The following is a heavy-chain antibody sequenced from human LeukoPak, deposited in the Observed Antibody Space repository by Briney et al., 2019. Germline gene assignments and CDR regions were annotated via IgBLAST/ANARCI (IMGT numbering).Heavy chain of an antibody. CDR2: INPNSGGT. CDR3: ARDYYDSSGYYY. Sequence: ASVKVSCKASGYTFTGYYMHWVRQAPGQGLEWMGWINPNSGGTNYAQKFQGRVTMTRDTSISTAYMELSRLRSNDTAVYYCARDYYDSSGYYYWGQGTLVTVSS. V-gene: IGHV1-2*02. D-gene: IGHD3-22*01. J-gene: IGHJ4*02. CDR1: GYTFTGYY.